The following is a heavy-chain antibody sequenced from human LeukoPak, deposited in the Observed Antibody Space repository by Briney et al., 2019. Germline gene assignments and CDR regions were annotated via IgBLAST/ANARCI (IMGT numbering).Heavy chain of an antibody. CDR3: AKLIVGATDFDY. Sequence: GGSLRLSCAASGFSFSNYWMHWVRQAPGKGLVWVSQIDNSGSDTNYADSVKGRFTISRDNSKNTLYLQMNSLRAEDTAVYYCAKLIVGATDFDYWGQGTLVTVSS. J-gene: IGHJ4*02. CDR2: IDNSGSDT. CDR1: GFSFSNYW. V-gene: IGHV3-74*01. D-gene: IGHD1-26*01.